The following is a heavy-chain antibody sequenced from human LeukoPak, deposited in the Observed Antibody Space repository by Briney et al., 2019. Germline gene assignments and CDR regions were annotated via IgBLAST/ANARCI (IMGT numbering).Heavy chain of an antibody. Sequence: SGTLFLTCTVSGGSISSYYWSWIRQPPGKGLEWIGYIYYSGSTNYNPSLKSRVTISVDTSKNQFSLKLSSVTAADTAVYYCARAEDYCGGDCYSFDYWGQGTLVTVSS. V-gene: IGHV4-59*12. CDR3: ARAEDYCGGDCYSFDY. J-gene: IGHJ4*02. CDR1: GGSISSYY. D-gene: IGHD2-21*02. CDR2: IYYSGST.